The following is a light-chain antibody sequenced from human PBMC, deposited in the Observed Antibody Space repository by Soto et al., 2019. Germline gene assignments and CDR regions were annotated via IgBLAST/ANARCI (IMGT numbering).Light chain of an antibody. J-gene: IGKJ1*01. V-gene: IGKV3-20*01. CDR1: QSVSNNY. CDR3: HQYGSAPST. CDR2: GAS. Sequence: ESVLTPSPTTLSGSPGEKATLSCRASQSVSNNYLAWYQQTPGQAPCLLIHGASRRDTGIPDRFSGSGSGTDFTLTISRLEPEDFAFDFCHQYGSAPSTFCLGTKVDIK.